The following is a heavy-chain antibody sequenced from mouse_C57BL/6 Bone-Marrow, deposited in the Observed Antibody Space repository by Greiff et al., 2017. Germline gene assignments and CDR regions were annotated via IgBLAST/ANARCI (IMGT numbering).Heavy chain of an antibody. Sequence: VQLQQPGAELVRPGTSVKMSCKASGYTFTNYWIGWAKQRPGHGLEWIGDIYPGGGYPNYNEKFKGKATLTEDKSSSTAYMQFSSLTSEDSAIYYSAITSVVNWYFDVWGTGTTVTVSS. CDR2: IYPGGGYP. J-gene: IGHJ1*03. CDR1: GYTFTNYW. V-gene: IGHV1-63*01. CDR3: AITSVVNWYFDV. D-gene: IGHD1-1*01.